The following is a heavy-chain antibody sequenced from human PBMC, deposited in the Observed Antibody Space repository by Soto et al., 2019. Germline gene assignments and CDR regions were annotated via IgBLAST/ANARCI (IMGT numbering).Heavy chain of an antibody. Sequence: QVQLVESGGGVVQPGRSLRLSCAASGFTLTNHGMHWVRQASGKGLEWLTVIWYDETNKYYTDSVRGRFTVSRDTSKNIVFLQMDNLRTEDTAVYYCVRDGANWGSHWYFDLWGRGTWVTVSS. V-gene: IGHV3-33*01. D-gene: IGHD7-27*01. CDR2: IWYDETNK. CDR3: VRDGANWGSHWYFDL. CDR1: GFTLTNHG. J-gene: IGHJ2*01.